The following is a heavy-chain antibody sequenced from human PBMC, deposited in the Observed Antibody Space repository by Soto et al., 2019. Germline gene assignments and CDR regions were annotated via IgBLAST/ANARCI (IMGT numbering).Heavy chain of an antibody. CDR2: IIPILGRA. D-gene: IGHD6-6*01. V-gene: IGHV1-69*02. Sequence: QVQLVQSGAEVKKPGSSVKLSCKASGGPFSSYHISWVRQAPGQGLEWVGRIIPILGRANNAQHFQGRVTITADTSTHTADMAVSTLTSEDTAVYYWAQVGGTRSSSWFDPWGHGTLVTVSS. CDR3: AQVGGTRSSSWFDP. J-gene: IGHJ5*02. CDR1: GGPFSSYH.